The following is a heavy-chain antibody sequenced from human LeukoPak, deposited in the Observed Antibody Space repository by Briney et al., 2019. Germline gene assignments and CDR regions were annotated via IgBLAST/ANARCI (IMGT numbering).Heavy chain of an antibody. D-gene: IGHD1-1*01. Sequence: ASVKVSCKASGYTLTSYYMHWVRQAPGQGLEWMGWINAYNGNTNYAQNLQGRVTMTTDTSTSTAYMELRSLRSDDTAVYYCAKRQGTTLNFDYWGQGTLVTVSS. CDR3: AKRQGTTLNFDY. CDR2: INAYNGNT. J-gene: IGHJ4*02. V-gene: IGHV1-18*04. CDR1: GYTLTSYY.